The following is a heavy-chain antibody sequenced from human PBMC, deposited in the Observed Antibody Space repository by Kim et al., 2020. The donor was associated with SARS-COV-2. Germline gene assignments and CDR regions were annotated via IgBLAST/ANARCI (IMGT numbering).Heavy chain of an antibody. J-gene: IGHJ6*01. Sequence: SETLSLTCTVSGGSISSYYWSWIRQPPGKGLGWIGYIYYSGSTNYNPSLKSRVTISVDTSKNQFSLKLSSVTAADTAVYYCARGIAAAGTKDYYYYYGM. V-gene: IGHV4-59*08. CDR1: GGSISSYY. CDR3: ARGIAAAGTKDYYYYYGM. CDR2: IYYSGST. D-gene: IGHD6-13*01.